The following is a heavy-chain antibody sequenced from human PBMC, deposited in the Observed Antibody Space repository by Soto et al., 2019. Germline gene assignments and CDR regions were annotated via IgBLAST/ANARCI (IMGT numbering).Heavy chain of an antibody. Sequence: HVQLVQSGAEVKKPESSVRDSCKASGGTFNNYAITWVRQAPGQGLEWMGGTIPMFGTTNYAEKFQGRVTITADESTNTAYMELSSLRSEDTAVYYCTRCGIRYHSIGFYLGIDGMDVWGQGTTVIVSS. D-gene: IGHD3-22*01. J-gene: IGHJ6*02. V-gene: IGHV1-69*12. CDR2: TIPMFGTT. CDR1: GGTFNNYA. CDR3: TRCGIRYHSIGFYLGIDGMDV.